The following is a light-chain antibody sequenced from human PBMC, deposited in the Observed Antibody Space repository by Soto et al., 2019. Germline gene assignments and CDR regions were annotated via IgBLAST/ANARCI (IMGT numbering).Light chain of an antibody. CDR2: GAS. Sequence: EIVMTQSPATLSVSPGERATLSCRASQSISSNLAWFQQKPGQAPRLLIYGASTRATGIPARFSGSGSGTEFTLTIKRLQSEDCAVYFCQQYKSWPPWTFGQGTKVEIK. V-gene: IGKV3-15*01. CDR3: QQYKSWPPWT. CDR1: QSISSN. J-gene: IGKJ1*01.